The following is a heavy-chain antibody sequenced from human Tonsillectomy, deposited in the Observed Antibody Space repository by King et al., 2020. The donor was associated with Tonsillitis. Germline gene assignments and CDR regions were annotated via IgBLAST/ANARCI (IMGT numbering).Heavy chain of an antibody. CDR1: GFTFSSSA. V-gene: IGHV3-30-3*01. J-gene: IGHJ4*02. D-gene: IGHD3-9*01. CDR2: ISYDGSNK. CDR3: ARGEGVRYFDWLGYFDY. Sequence: VQLVESGGGVVQPGRSLRLSCAASGFTFSSSAMHWVRQAPGKGLEWVAVISYDGSNKYYADSVRGRFTISRDNSKNTLYLQMNSLRIEDTAVYSCARGEGVRYFDWLGYFDYWGQGTLVTVSS.